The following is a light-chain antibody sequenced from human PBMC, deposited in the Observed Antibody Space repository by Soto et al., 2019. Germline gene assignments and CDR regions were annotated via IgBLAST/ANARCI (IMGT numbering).Light chain of an antibody. V-gene: IGLV1-40*01. CDR1: SSNIGAGYD. CDR3: QSYESSVSGSRV. CDR2: GNS. J-gene: IGLJ3*02. Sequence: QSVLTQPPSVSGAPGQRVTISCTGSSSNIGAGYDVHWYQQLPGTAPKLLIYGNSNRPSGVPDRFSGSKSGTSASLAITGLQAEVEADYYRQSYESSVSGSRVFGGGTKVTVL.